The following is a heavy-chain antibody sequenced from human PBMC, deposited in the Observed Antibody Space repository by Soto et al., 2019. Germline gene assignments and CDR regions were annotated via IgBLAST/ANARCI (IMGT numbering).Heavy chain of an antibody. CDR3: ASSYFYDSGGYYPFDY. Sequence: GGSMRLSCATTGFRVTNNDMSWVRQAPGKGLEWVSLIYSSGSIKYADSVKGRFTISRDNSRNTLYLQIYSLRAEDAAVYYCASSYFYDSGGYYPFDYWGQGTRVTVS. D-gene: IGHD3-22*01. CDR1: GFRVTNND. J-gene: IGHJ4*02. CDR2: IYSSGSI. V-gene: IGHV3-66*02.